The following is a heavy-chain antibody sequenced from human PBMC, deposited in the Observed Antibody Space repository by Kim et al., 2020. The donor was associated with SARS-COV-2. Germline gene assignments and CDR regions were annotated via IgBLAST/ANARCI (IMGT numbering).Heavy chain of an antibody. CDR3: ARVGYDYVWGSYRDYYYYDCMEV. Sequence: GGSLRLSCAASGFTFSDYYMSWIRQAPGKGLEWVSYISSSSSYTNYADSVKGRFTISRDNAKNSLYLQMNSLRAEDTAVYYCARVGYDYVWGSYRDYYYYDCMEVWGQGTTVTVSS. D-gene: IGHD3-16*02. CDR2: ISSSSSYT. V-gene: IGHV3-11*05. J-gene: IGHJ6*02. CDR1: GFTFSDYY.